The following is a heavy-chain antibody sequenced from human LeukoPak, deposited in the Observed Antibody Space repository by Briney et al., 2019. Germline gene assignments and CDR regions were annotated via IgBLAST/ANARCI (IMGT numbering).Heavy chain of an antibody. CDR1: GFTLSSYE. Sequence: PGGSLRLSCAASGFTLSSYEMNWVRQAPGKGLEWVSYISSSSSIYIYYADSVKGRFTISRDNAKNSLYLQMNSLRAEDTAVYYCARGVGNYRYYFDYWGQGTLVTVSS. CDR2: ISSSSSIYI. V-gene: IGHV3-21*05. J-gene: IGHJ4*02. D-gene: IGHD3-22*01. CDR3: ARGVGNYRYYFDY.